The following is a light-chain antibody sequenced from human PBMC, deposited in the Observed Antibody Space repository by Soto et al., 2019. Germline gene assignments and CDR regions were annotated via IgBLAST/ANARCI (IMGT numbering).Light chain of an antibody. CDR1: SSDVGGYNY. CDR3: SSYTSSSTLYV. J-gene: IGLJ1*01. Sequence: QSVLTQPASVSGSPXQXITISCTGTSSDVGGYNYVSWYQQHPGKAPKLMIYEVSNRPSGVSNRFSGSKSGNTASLTISGLQAEDEADYYCSSYTSSSTLYVFGTGTKLTVL. CDR2: EVS. V-gene: IGLV2-14*01.